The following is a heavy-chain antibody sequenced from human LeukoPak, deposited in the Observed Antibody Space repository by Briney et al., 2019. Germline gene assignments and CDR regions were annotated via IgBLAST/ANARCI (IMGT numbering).Heavy chain of an antibody. Sequence: SVKVSCKASGYTFTSYGISWVRQAPGQGLEWMGGIIPIFGTANYAQKFQGRVTITADKSTSTAYMELSSLRSEDTAVYYCARTAYSSSYYFDYWGQGTLVTVSS. CDR3: ARTAYSSSYYFDY. CDR2: IIPIFGTA. J-gene: IGHJ4*02. D-gene: IGHD6-6*01. CDR1: GYTFTSYG. V-gene: IGHV1-69*06.